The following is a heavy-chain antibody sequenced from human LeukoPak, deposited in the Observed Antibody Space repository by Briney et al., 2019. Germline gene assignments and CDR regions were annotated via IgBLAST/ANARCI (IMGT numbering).Heavy chain of an antibody. J-gene: IGHJ5*02. CDR3: ASSSGWEDTNNWFDP. CDR2: INPSGGST. D-gene: IGHD6-19*01. CDR1: GYTFTSYY. Sequence: ASVKVSCKASGYTFTSYYMHWVRQAPGQGLEWMGIINPSGGSTSYAQKFQGRVTMTRDTSTSTVYMELSSLRSEDTAVYYCASSSGWEDTNNWFDPWGQGTLVTVSS. V-gene: IGHV1-46*01.